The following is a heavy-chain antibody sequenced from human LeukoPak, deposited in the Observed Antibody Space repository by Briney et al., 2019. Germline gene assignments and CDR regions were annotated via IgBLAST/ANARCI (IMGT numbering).Heavy chain of an antibody. CDR2: IWPADSDT. V-gene: IGHV5-51*01. Sequence: PGESLKISCKGSGYSFTSYWIGWVRQMPGKGLEWMGIIWPADSDTRYSPSFQGQVTISADKSTSTAYLQWSSLKASDTAIYYCARQCCGSYYPMDVWGKGTTVTVSS. J-gene: IGHJ6*03. CDR3: ARQCCGSYYPMDV. CDR1: GYSFTSYW. D-gene: IGHD1-26*01.